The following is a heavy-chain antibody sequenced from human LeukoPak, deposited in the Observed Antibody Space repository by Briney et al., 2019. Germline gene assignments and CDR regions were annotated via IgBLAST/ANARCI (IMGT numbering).Heavy chain of an antibody. CDR1: GGSISSYY. CDR2: IYYSGST. D-gene: IGHD2-15*01. J-gene: IGHJ4*02. Sequence: PSETLSLTCTVSGGSISSYYWSWIRQPPGKGLEWVGYIYYSGSTNYNPSLKSRVTISVDTSKNQFSLKLSSVTAADTAVYYCARHFFGRDDYWGQGTLVTVSS. V-gene: IGHV4-59*08. CDR3: ARHFFGRDDY.